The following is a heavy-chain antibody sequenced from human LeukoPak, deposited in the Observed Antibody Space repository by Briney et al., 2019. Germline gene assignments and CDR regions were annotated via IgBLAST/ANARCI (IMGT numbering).Heavy chain of an antibody. CDR3: ARAYYDSSGYSFDY. CDR2: IYYSGST. V-gene: IGHV4-30-4*01. D-gene: IGHD3-22*01. CDR1: GGSLSSGDYY. J-gene: IGHJ4*02. Sequence: SQTLSLTCTVSGGSLSSGDYYWRWIRQPPGTGLEWIGYIYYSGSTYYNPSLKSRVTISVDTSKNQFSLKLSSVTAADTAVYYCARAYYDSSGYSFDYWGREPWSPSPQ.